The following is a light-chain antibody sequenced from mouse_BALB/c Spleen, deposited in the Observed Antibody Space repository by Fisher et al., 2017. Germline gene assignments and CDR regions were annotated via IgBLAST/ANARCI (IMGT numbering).Light chain of an antibody. J-gene: IGKJ5*01. CDR3: QQWSSNPPT. CDR2: DTS. Sequence: IVMTQSPAILSASPGEKVTMTCRASSSVSYMHWYQQKSGTSPKRWIYDTSNLASGVPARFSGSGSGTSYSLTISSMEAEDAATYYCQQWSSNPPTFGAGTKLELK. CDR1: SSVSY. V-gene: IGKV4-59*01.